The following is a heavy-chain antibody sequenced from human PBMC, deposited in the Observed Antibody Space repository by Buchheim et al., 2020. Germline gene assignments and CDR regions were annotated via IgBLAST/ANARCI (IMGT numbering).Heavy chain of an antibody. Sequence: EVQLVESGGGLVQPGGSLRLSCTASGFTLSSYWMSWVRQAPGKGLEWVANIKQDGSETNYVDSVKGRFTISRDTAKNSLYLQMDSLKAEDTAVYYWAREWQGYRSSQKGDYYYVDVWGKGTT. CDR1: GFTLSSYW. CDR2: IKQDGSET. CDR3: AREWQGYRSSQKGDYYYVDV. V-gene: IGHV3-7*01. D-gene: IGHD6-13*01. J-gene: IGHJ6*03.